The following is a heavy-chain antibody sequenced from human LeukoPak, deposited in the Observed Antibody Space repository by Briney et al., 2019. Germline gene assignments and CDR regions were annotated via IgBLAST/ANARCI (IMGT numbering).Heavy chain of an antibody. V-gene: IGHV3-30*18. CDR1: GYCFRRYA. Sequence: PGGSLRLSCAAPGYCFRRYAMHWVRKAPGKGLEWVAVISSEGSEQLYADSVKGRFTISRDNSKNTVNLQMNSLRLGDTAVYYCAKDKGREGDYWGQGTLVAVS. CDR3: AKDKGREGDY. CDR2: ISSEGSEQ. J-gene: IGHJ4*02.